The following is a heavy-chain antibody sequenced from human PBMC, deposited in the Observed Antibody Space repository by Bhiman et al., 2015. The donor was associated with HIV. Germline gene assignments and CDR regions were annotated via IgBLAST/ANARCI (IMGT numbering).Heavy chain of an antibody. J-gene: IGHJ4*02. CDR2: ITSGGDTI. V-gene: IGHV3-48*03. D-gene: IGHD6-13*01. Sequence: VQLVESGGGLVQSGGSLRLSCVASGFTFSTYEMNWVRQAPGKGLEWISYITSGGDTIYYADSVKGRFTISRDNAKNSLYLQMNSLRAEDTAVYYCAREFGKGIAAAAYDYWGQGTLVTVSS. CDR1: GFTFSTYE. CDR3: AREFGKGIAAAAYDY.